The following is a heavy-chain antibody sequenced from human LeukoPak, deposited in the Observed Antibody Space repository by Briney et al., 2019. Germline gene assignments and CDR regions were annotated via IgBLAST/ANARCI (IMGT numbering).Heavy chain of an antibody. CDR2: ISYDGSNK. Sequence: PGGSLRLSCAASGFTFSSYAMHWVRQAPGKGLEWVAVISYDGSNKYYADSVKGRFTISGDHSKNTLYLQMNSLRAEDTAVYYCAREDYGEPFDYWGQGTRVTVSS. CDR1: GFTFSSYA. D-gene: IGHD4-17*01. CDR3: AREDYGEPFDY. J-gene: IGHJ4*02. V-gene: IGHV3-30-3*01.